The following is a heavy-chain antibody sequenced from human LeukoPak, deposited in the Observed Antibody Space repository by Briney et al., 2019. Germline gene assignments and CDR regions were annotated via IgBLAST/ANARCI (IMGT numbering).Heavy chain of an antibody. J-gene: IGHJ4*02. CDR2: IRSTPDGGAT. CDR3: ATDLHFGYCTATSCANY. Sequence: GGSLRLSCAASGFTFISSWMTWVRQAPGKGLEWVGRIRSTPDGGATDYAAPVKGRFTISRDDSKNTLYLQMSSLRTEDTTVYYCATDLHFGYCTATSCANYWGQGTLVTVSS. D-gene: IGHD2-2*03. V-gene: IGHV3-15*01. CDR1: GFTFISSW.